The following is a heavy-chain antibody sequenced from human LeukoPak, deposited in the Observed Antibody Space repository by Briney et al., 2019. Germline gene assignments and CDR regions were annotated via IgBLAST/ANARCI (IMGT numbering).Heavy chain of an antibody. D-gene: IGHD3-22*01. CDR2: ISGSGGST. Sequence: PRGSLRLSCAASGFTFSSYAMSWVRQAPEKGLEWVSAISGSGGSTYYADSVKGRFTISRDNSKNTLYLQMNSLRAEDTAVYYCAKDMFPNTMIVVGFDYWGQGTLVTVSS. CDR1: GFTFSSYA. J-gene: IGHJ4*02. V-gene: IGHV3-23*01. CDR3: AKDMFPNTMIVVGFDY.